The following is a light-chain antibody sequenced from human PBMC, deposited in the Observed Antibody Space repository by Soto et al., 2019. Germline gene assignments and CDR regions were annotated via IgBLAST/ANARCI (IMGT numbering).Light chain of an antibody. J-gene: IGKJ5*01. CDR1: QGISKY. Sequence: DIQMTPSPSATSACVGYRVTITCLVSQGISKYLAWFQQKPGKVPKRLIYAASSLQSGVPASFSGSGSGTEFTLTISSLQPEDFGTYYCQHADSFPLITFGQGTRLEIK. CDR2: AAS. CDR3: QHADSFPLIT. V-gene: IGKV1-17*03.